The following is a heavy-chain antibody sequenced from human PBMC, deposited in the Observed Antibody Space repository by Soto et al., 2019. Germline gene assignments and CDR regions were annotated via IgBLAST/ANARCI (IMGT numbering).Heavy chain of an antibody. J-gene: IGHJ6*02. CDR3: ARLRLAYCGVDCCAEGWRDYYYYGMDV. CDR2: IYPGDSDN. V-gene: IGHV5-51*01. CDR1: GYIFTSYL. D-gene: IGHD2-21*02. Sequence: VESLKISWKGSGYIFTSYLIGWVRQMPGKGAGLMGIIYPGDSDNRYRPSFQGQVTITADKSISTAYQQWSSLHAAHTAMYNCARLRLAYCGVDCCAEGWRDYYYYGMDVWGQGTTVTVSS.